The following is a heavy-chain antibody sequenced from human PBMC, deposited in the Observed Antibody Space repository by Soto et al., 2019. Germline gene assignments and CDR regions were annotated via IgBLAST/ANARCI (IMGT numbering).Heavy chain of an antibody. Sequence: QITLKESGPTLVKPTQTLTLTCTFSGLSLSTSGEAVGWIRQPPGKALEWLALIYWDDDKRYNPTLKTRLTITKDTSKHQVVLALTNMDPVDTATYYCAHSVSSSPAGWFDPWGQGILVTVSS. CDR3: AHSVSSSPAGWFDP. CDR2: IYWDDDK. V-gene: IGHV2-5*02. CDR1: GLSLSTSGEA. D-gene: IGHD2-15*01. J-gene: IGHJ5*02.